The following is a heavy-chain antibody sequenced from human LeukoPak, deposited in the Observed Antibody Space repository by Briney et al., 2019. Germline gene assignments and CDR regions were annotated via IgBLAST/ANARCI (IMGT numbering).Heavy chain of an antibody. J-gene: IGHJ3*02. CDR2: IYYISNT. CDR3: AREGATGDAFDI. CDR1: GASVGSAGYY. Sequence: EASETLSLTCTVSGASVGSAGYYWSWIRQPPGGGLEWIGYIYYISNTNYNPSLKSRVTMSVDTSKNQFSLKLSSVTAADTAVYYCAREGATGDAFDIWGQGTMVTVSS. D-gene: IGHD5-12*01. V-gene: IGHV4-61*08.